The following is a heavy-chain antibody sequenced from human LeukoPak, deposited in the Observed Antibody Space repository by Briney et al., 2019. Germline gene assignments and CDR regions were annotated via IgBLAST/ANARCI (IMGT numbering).Heavy chain of an antibody. CDR1: GFTFSNFA. CDR2: MSSVT. CDR3: AKAFFSGSGGNHKHFDY. V-gene: IGHV3-23*01. J-gene: IGHJ4*02. Sequence: PGGSLRLSCAASGFTFSNFAMSWVRQAPGKGPEWVSAMSSVTYYADSVKGRFTISRDDSKSTLFLQMNSLRAEDTAVYYCAKAFFSGSGGNHKHFDYWGQGTLVTVSS. D-gene: IGHD3-10*01.